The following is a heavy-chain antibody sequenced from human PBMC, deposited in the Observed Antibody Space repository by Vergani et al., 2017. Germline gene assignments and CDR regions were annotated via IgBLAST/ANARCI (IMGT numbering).Heavy chain of an antibody. CDR1: GGSISSSSYY. CDR3: ARRRLAAAGLGFDP. J-gene: IGHJ5*02. D-gene: IGHD6-13*01. Sequence: QLQLQESGPGLVKPSETLSLTCTVSGGSISSSSYYWGWIRQPPGKGLEWIGSIYYSGSTYYNPSLKSRVTISVDTSKNQFSLKLSSVTAADTAVYYCARRRLAAAGLGFDPWGQGTLVTVSS. CDR2: IYYSGST. V-gene: IGHV4-39*01.